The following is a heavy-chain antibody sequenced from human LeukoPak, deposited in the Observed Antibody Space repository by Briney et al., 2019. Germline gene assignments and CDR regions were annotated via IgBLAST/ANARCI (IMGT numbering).Heavy chain of an antibody. CDR1: GYTFTSYY. J-gene: IGHJ4*01. CDR2: GNPSGGST. Sequence: ASVKVSCKASGYTFTSYYMYWVRQAPGQGLEWMGRGNPSGGSTRYAQKFQGRVTMTRDTSTSTVYMELSSLRSEDTAVYFCARGYGSGEQFHFDFWGHGTLVTVSS. CDR3: ARGYGSGEQFHFDF. V-gene: IGHV1-46*01. D-gene: IGHD3-10*01.